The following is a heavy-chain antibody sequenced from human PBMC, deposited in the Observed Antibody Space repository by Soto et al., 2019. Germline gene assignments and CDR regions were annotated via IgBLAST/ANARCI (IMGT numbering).Heavy chain of an antibody. V-gene: IGHV4-4*02. CDR1: GGSISSSNW. CDR3: AREFGRSSSWIYYYYGMDV. D-gene: IGHD6-13*01. CDR2: IYHSGST. Sequence: SETLSLTCAVSGGSISSSNWWSWVRQPPGKGLEWIGEIYHSGSTNYNPSLKSRVTISVDKSKNQFSLKLSSVTAADTAVYYCAREFGRSSSWIYYYYGMDVWGQGTTVTVSS. J-gene: IGHJ6*02.